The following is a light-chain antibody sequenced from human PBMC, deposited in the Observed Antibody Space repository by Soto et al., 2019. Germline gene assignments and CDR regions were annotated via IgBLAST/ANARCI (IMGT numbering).Light chain of an antibody. J-gene: IGKJ4*01. CDR2: DAS. V-gene: IGKV1-13*02. Sequence: AIRLHQSPSSHSASIRHRFTITCRGRQGRSNGLGWYQQKPGKAPKLLIYDASSLESGVPARFSGSGSGTDFTLTISSLQNEDSAVYFCQQYESWPPVTFGGGTKVDIK. CDR3: QQYESWPPVT. CDR1: QGRSNG.